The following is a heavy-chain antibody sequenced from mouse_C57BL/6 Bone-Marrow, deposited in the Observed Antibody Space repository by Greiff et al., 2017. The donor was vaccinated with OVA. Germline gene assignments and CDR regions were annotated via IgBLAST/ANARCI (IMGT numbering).Heavy chain of an antibody. D-gene: IGHD2-2*01. CDR2: INPNNGGT. Sequence: EVQLQQSGPELVKPGASVKISCKASGYTFTDYYMNWVKQSHGKSLEWIGDINPNNGGTSYNQKFKGKATLTVDKSSSTAYMERRSLTSEDSAVYYCARFGSGAWFAYWGQGTLVTVSA. CDR1: GYTFTDYY. J-gene: IGHJ3*01. CDR3: ARFGSGAWFAY. V-gene: IGHV1-26*01.